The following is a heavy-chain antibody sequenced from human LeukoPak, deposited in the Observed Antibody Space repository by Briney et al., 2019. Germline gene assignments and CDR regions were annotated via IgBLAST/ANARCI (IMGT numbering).Heavy chain of an antibody. CDR1: ALTFSSYA. J-gene: IGHJ4*02. V-gene: IGHV3-23*01. CDR3: AEGRTKAYGSGSYKDY. CDR2: ISGSGGTT. Sequence: GGSLRLSCAASALTFSSYAMSWVRQAPGKGLEWVSGISGSGGTTYYADSVKGRFTISRDNSKNTVYLQMNSLRGEDTAVYYCAEGRTKAYGSGSYKDYWGQGTMVTVSS. D-gene: IGHD3-10*01.